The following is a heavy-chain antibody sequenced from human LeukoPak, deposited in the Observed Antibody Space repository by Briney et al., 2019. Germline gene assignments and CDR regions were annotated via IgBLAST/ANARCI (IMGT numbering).Heavy chain of an antibody. D-gene: IGHD2-2*01. CDR3: ARGGYCSSTSCPSLYYYYGMDV. Sequence: ASAKVSCKASGYTFTSYDINWVRQATGQGLEWMGWMNPNSGNTGYAQKFQGRVTMTRNTSISTAYMELSSLRSEDTAVYYCARGGYCSSTSCPSLYYYYGMDVWGQGTTVTVSS. J-gene: IGHJ6*02. CDR2: MNPNSGNT. CDR1: GYTFTSYD. V-gene: IGHV1-8*01.